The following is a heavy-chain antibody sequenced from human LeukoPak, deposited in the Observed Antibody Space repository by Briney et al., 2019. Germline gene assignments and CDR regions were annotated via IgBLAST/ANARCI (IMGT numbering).Heavy chain of an antibody. J-gene: IGHJ4*02. CDR2: INSDGSST. Sequence: PGGSLRLSCAASGFTFSSYWMHWVRQAPGKGLVWVSRINSDGSSTSYADSVKGRFTISRDNAKNTLYLQMNSLRAEDTAVYYRARSYNFPYYFDYWGQGTLVTVSS. V-gene: IGHV3-74*01. CDR3: ARSYNFPYYFDY. CDR1: GFTFSSYW. D-gene: IGHD1-20*01.